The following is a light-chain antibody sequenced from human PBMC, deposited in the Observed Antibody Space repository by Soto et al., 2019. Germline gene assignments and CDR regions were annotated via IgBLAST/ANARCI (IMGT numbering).Light chain of an antibody. CDR3: QQRSSWPL. Sequence: DIVLTQSPGTLTLSPGERATRSCRASQSISNYLAWFQQRPGQAPRLLIYDTSKRATGVPARFSGSGSGTDFILTTSSLEPEDFALYYCQQRSSWPLFGQGTKLEIK. CDR1: QSISNY. V-gene: IGKV3-11*01. CDR2: DTS. J-gene: IGKJ2*01.